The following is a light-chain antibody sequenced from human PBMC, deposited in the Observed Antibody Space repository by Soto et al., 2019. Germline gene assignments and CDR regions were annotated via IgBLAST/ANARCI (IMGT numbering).Light chain of an antibody. CDR1: NKDVGRDNY. Sequence: QSALTQPPSASGSLGQSVTISCSGTNKDVGRDNYVSWYQQHAGQTPKVIIYDVFQRPSGVPDRFSGSKSGTTAYLTVSRLQAEDEAEYFCSSYGGRNNFVVFGGGTQLTVL. V-gene: IGLV2-8*01. J-gene: IGLJ2*01. CDR2: DVF. CDR3: SSYGGRNNFVV.